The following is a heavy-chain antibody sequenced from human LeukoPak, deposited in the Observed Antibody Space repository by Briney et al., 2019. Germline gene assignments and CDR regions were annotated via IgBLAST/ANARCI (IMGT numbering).Heavy chain of an antibody. J-gene: IGHJ4*02. Sequence: SETLSLTCSVSGVSISSGSNYWGWIRQPPGKTLEWIGSIYSSGGTYYNPSLKSRAIILIDTAKNHVSLKLTSVTAADSAVYYCARRSPYSTGWSSYFDYWGQGALVTVSS. CDR3: ARRSPYSTGWSSYFDY. CDR1: GVSISSGSNY. V-gene: IGHV4-39*07. D-gene: IGHD6-19*01. CDR2: IYSSGGT.